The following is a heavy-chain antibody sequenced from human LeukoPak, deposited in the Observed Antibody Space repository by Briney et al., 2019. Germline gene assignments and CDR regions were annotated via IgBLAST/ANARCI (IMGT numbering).Heavy chain of an antibody. J-gene: IGHJ5*02. CDR2: INPNSGGT. Sequence: ASVKVSCKASGYTFTGYYMHWVRQAPGQGLERMGWINPNSGGTNYAQKFQGRVTMTRDTSISTAYMELSRLRSDDTAVYYCARDCRIAARSGHWFDPWGQGTLVTVSS. V-gene: IGHV1-2*02. CDR1: GYTFTGYY. D-gene: IGHD6-6*01. CDR3: ARDCRIAARSGHWFDP.